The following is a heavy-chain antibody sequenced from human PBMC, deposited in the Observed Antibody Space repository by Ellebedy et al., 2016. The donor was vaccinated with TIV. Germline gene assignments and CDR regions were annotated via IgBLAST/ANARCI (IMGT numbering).Heavy chain of an antibody. D-gene: IGHD1-26*01. J-gene: IGHJ4*02. CDR1: GGSFSNYY. CDR3: ARGGIGVGADS. V-gene: IGHV4-59*08. CDR2: IFYSETT. Sequence: SETPSLTCIVSGGSFSNYYWNWIRQPPGKGLEWIGHIFYSETTNYNPSLRSRVTISSDTSTNQFSLKLTSGTAADTAGYYCARGGIGVGADSWGQGTLVTVSS.